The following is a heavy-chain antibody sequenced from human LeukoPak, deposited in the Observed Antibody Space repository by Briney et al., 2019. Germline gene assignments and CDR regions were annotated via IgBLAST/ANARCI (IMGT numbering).Heavy chain of an antibody. Sequence: SETLSLTSSVSGGSISSSSYYWGWIRQPPGKGLEWIGSIYYSGSTYYTPSLKSRVTISVDTSKNQFSLKLSSVTAADTAVYYCARGNYGTDYWGQGALVTVSS. CDR1: GGSISSSSYY. D-gene: IGHD1-7*01. V-gene: IGHV4-39*01. CDR2: IYYSGST. J-gene: IGHJ4*02. CDR3: ARGNYGTDY.